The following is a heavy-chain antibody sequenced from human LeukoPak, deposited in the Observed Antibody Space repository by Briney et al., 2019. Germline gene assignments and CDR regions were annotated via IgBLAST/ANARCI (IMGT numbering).Heavy chain of an antibody. D-gene: IGHD6-19*01. CDR1: GFTFDDYG. CDR3: ARDVSSGWYSDY. J-gene: IGHJ4*02. V-gene: IGHV3-20*04. Sequence: GGSLRLSCAASGFTFDDYGMSWVRQAPGKGLEWVSGINWNGGSTGYADSVKGRFTISRDSAKNSLYLQMNSLRAEDTALYYCARDVSSGWYSDYWGQGTLVTVSS. CDR2: INWNGGST.